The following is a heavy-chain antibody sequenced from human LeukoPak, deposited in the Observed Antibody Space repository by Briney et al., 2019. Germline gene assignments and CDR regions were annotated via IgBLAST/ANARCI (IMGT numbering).Heavy chain of an antibody. CDR2: IYSGDST. J-gene: IGHJ6*03. CDR1: GFSVTSNY. CDR3: ARVPLRIASAGYYYYMDV. Sequence: PGGSLRLSCAASGFSVTSNYMSWVRQALGKGLEWVSVIYSGDSTYYADSVKGRFTISRDNFKNTLYLQMNSLRAEVTAVYYCARVPLRIASAGYYYYMDVWGKGTTVTVSS. V-gene: IGHV3-53*01. D-gene: IGHD6-13*01.